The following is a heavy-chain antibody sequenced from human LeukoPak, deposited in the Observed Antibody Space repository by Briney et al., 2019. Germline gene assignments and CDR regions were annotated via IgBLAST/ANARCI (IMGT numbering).Heavy chain of an antibody. V-gene: IGHV3-23*01. CDR1: GFTFSSYA. D-gene: IGHD4-17*01. J-gene: IGHJ4*02. CDR3: AKGGIYGDCGAF. Sequence: GGSLRLSCAASGFTFSSYAMSWVRQAPGKGLKWVSAISGSGGSTYYADSVKGRFTISRDTSKSTVYLQMHSLRVDDAAVYFCAKGGIYGDCGAFWGQGTLVAVSS. CDR2: ISGSGGST.